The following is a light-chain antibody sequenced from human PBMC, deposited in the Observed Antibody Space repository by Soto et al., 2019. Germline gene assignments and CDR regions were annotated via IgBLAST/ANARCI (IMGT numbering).Light chain of an antibody. CDR1: GSNIGSNT. J-gene: IGLJ3*02. V-gene: IGLV1-44*01. CDR3: ATWDDTLNGPV. Sequence: QSVVTQPPSASGTPGQRVSISCSGGGSNIGSNTVNWYQQFPGTAPKLLIYSNYQRPSGIPERFSGSKSGTSSSLVISGLQSEDEADYYCATWDDTLNGPVFGGGTKVTVL. CDR2: SNY.